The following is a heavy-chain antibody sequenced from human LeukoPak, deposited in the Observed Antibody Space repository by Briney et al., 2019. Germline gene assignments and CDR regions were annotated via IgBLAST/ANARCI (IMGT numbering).Heavy chain of an antibody. CDR3: ARSNDGSGSLFDY. J-gene: IGHJ4*02. CDR2: ISSNGGST. Sequence: GGSLRLSCAASGFTFSSYAMHWVRQAPGKGLEYVSAISSNGGSTYYANSVKGRFTISRDSSKNTLYLQMGSLRAEDMAVYYCARSNDGSGSLFDYWGQGTLVTVSS. CDR1: GFTFSSYA. D-gene: IGHD3-10*01. V-gene: IGHV3-64*01.